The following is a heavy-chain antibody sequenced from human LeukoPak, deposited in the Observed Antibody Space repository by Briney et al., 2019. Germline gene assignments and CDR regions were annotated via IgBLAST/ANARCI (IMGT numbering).Heavy chain of an antibody. J-gene: IGHJ4*02. CDR1: GLTFSSYW. Sequence: GSLRLSCAASGLTFSSYWMSWVRQAPGKGLEWVANIKQDGSEKYYVDSVKGRFTISRDNAKNSLYLQMNSLRAEDTAVYYCARSIAVAGTSDYWGQGTLVTVSS. V-gene: IGHV3-7*01. CDR2: IKQDGSEK. CDR3: ARSIAVAGTSDY. D-gene: IGHD6-19*01.